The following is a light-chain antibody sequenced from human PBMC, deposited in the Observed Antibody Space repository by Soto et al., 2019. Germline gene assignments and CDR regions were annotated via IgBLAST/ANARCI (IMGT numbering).Light chain of an antibody. CDR1: QSISSW. V-gene: IGKV1-5*03. Sequence: DIQMTQSPSTLSASVGDRVTITCRASQSISSWLAWYQQKPGKAPKLLIYKASRLHSGVSSRFSVSESGTEFTLTISSLQPDDFATYYCQQYSGDSRTFGQGTKVEMK. CDR3: QQYSGDSRT. CDR2: KAS. J-gene: IGKJ1*01.